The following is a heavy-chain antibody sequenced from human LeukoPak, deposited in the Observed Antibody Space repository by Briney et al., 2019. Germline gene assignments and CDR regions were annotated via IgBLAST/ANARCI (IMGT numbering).Heavy chain of an antibody. CDR2: ISSSGSTI. J-gene: IGHJ6*04. CDR3: ARKNIVVVPAVMWPPLDYGMDV. Sequence: GGSLRLSCAASGFTFSSYEMNWVRQAPGKGLEWVSYISSSGSTIYYADSVKGRFTISRDNAKNSLYLQMNSLRAEDTAVYYCARKNIVVVPAVMWPPLDYGMDVWGKGTTVTVSS. CDR1: GFTFSSYE. D-gene: IGHD2-2*01. V-gene: IGHV3-48*03.